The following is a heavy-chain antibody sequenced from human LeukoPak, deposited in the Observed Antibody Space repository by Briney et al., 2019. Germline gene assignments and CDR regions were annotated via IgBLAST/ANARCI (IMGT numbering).Heavy chain of an antibody. CDR1: GGSISSYY. CDR3: ARDTTVTTGRRNWFDP. V-gene: IGHV4-59*01. D-gene: IGHD4-17*01. Sequence: PSETLSLTCTVSGGSISSYYWSRIRQPPGKGLEWIGYIYYSGSTNYNPSLKSRVTISVDTSKNQFSLKLSSVTAADTAVYYCARDTTVTTGRRNWFDPWGQGTLVTVSS. J-gene: IGHJ5*02. CDR2: IYYSGST.